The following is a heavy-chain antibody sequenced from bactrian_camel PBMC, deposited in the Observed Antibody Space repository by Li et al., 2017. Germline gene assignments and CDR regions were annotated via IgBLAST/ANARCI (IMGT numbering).Heavy chain of an antibody. D-gene: IGHD3*01. CDR3: AARSVWYCAGPYNY. Sequence: HVQLVESGGGSVQAGGSLKLACRFSGITYSAGCMGWFRQPPGKEREGVASIDRDGITTYADSAKGRFTISKDNAKNTVYLQMNSLKPEDTAIYYCAARSVWYCAGPYNYWGQGTQVTVS. CDR1: GITYSAGC. V-gene: IGHV3S53*01. CDR2: IDRDGIT. J-gene: IGHJ4*01.